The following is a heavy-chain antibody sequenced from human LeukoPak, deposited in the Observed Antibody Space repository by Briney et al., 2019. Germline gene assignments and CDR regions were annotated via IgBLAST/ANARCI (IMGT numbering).Heavy chain of an antibody. D-gene: IGHD7-27*01. CDR2: IWFDGRDQ. Sequence: VQPGRSLRLSCAASGFTFSSYGMHWVRQAPGKGLEWVALIWFDGRDQNYADSVKGRFTISRDNAKNSLYLQMNSLRAEDTAVYYCARENGGMDYFDYWGQGTLVTVSS. CDR3: ARENGGMDYFDY. J-gene: IGHJ4*02. V-gene: IGHV3-33*08. CDR1: GFTFSSYG.